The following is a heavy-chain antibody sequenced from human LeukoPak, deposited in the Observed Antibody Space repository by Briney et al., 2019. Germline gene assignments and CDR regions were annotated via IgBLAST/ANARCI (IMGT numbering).Heavy chain of an antibody. J-gene: IGHJ3*02. CDR1: GFTFSSYG. CDR3: AKDQKGGAFDI. V-gene: IGHV3-30*18. Sequence: GSLRLSCAASGFTFSSYGMHWVRQAPGKGLEWVAVISYDGSNKYYADSVKGRFTISRDNSKNTLYLQMNSLRAEDTAVYYCAKDQKGGAFDIWGQGTMVTVSS. CDR2: ISYDGSNK. D-gene: IGHD3-16*01.